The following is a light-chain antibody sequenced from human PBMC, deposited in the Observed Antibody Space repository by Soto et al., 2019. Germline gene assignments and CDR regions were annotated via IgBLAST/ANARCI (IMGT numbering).Light chain of an antibody. CDR2: GAA. V-gene: IGKV3-20*01. J-gene: IGKJ1*01. CDR3: QQYGSSPRT. CDR1: QSVSSSY. Sequence: EIVLTQSPGTLSLSPGERATLSCRASQSVSSSYLAWYQGKPGQAPRLLIFGAASRAAGIPDRFSGSGSGTDFTLTISRLEPEDFVVYYCQQYGSSPRTFGQGTKVEIK.